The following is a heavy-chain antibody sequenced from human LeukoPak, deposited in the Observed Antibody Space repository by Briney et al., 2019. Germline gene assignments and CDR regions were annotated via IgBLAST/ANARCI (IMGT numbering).Heavy chain of an antibody. D-gene: IGHD3-16*01. CDR1: GFTFSSYA. V-gene: IGHV3-53*01. Sequence: GRSLRLSCAASGFTFSSYAMSWVRQAPGKGLEWVSAIYTGGTTYYSDSVEGRFTISRDKSKNTLYLQMDSLRVEDTAVYYCARDQATSGGGLDSWGQGTLVTVSS. CDR2: IYTGGTT. CDR3: ARDQATSGGGLDS. J-gene: IGHJ4*02.